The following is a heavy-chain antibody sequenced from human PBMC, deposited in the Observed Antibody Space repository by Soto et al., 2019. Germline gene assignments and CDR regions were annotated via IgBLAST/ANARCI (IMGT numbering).Heavy chain of an antibody. CDR1: GFSFSSNW. Sequence: GGSLRLSCTASGFSFSSNWMSWVRQAPGKGPEWVANINRDGSGKYCADSVKGRFTISRDNAKNSLYLQMDSLRVEDTALYYCFNVAFGYWGRGTLVTVSS. J-gene: IGHJ4*02. V-gene: IGHV3-7*01. CDR2: INRDGSGK. CDR3: FNVAFGY.